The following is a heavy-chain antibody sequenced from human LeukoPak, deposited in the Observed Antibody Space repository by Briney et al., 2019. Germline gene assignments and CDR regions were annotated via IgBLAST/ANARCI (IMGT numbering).Heavy chain of an antibody. CDR1: GFTFSSYA. J-gene: IGHJ4*02. Sequence: GGSLRLSCTGSGFTFSSYAMSWVRQAPGKGLEWVSAISGSGGSTYYADSVKGRFTISRDNSKNTLYLQINSLRAEDTAVYYCAKRLSWVKGSHDYFDYWGQGTLVTVSS. CDR2: ISGSGGST. V-gene: IGHV3-23*01. CDR3: AKRLSWVKGSHDYFDY. D-gene: IGHD1-26*01.